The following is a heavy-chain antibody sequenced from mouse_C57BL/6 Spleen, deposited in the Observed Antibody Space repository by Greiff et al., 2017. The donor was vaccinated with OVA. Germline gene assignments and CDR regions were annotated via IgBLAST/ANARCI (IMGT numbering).Heavy chain of an antibody. CDR1: GYSITSGYY. V-gene: IGHV3-6*01. D-gene: IGHD1-1*01. J-gene: IGHJ2*01. CDR2: ISYDGSN. Sequence: VQLKESGPGLVKPSQSLSLTCSVTGYSITSGYYWNWIRQFPGNKLEWMGYISYDGSNNYNPSLKNRISITRDTSKNQFFLKLNSVTTEDTATYYCARAPYYYGSDYWGQGTTLTVSS. CDR3: ARAPYYYGSDY.